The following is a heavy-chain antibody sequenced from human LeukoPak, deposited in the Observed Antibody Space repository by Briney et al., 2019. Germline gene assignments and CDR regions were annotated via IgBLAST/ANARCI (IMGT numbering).Heavy chain of an antibody. Sequence: PSETLSLTCAVYGGSVSGYYWSWIPQPPEKGLEGIGEISHRGRTHYTPSLQSRVTMSVHTSKNQFALNLNSVTAADTAVYYCARVLLRFLEPFDYWGQGILVTVSS. V-gene: IGHV4-34*01. CDR2: ISHRGRT. CDR1: GGSVSGYY. D-gene: IGHD3-3*01. J-gene: IGHJ4*02. CDR3: ARVLLRFLEPFDY.